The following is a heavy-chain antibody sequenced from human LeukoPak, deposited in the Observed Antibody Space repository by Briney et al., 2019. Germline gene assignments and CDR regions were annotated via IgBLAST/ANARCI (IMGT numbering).Heavy chain of an antibody. D-gene: IGHD6-19*01. CDR3: ARPPPRRDGSGWNYFDY. CDR2: IKQDGSEK. CDR1: GFTFSYCW. J-gene: IGHJ4*02. V-gene: IGHV3-7*04. Sequence: PGGSLRLSCAASGFTFSYCWMSWVRQAPGKGLEWVANIKQDGSEKNYVDSVKGRFTISRDNAKNSLYLQMSSLRAEDTAVYYCARPPPRRDGSGWNYFDYWGQGTLVTVSS.